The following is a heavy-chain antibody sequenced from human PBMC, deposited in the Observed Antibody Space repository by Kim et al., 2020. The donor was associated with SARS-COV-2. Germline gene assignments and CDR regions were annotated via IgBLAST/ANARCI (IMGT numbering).Heavy chain of an antibody. V-gene: IGHV3-30*18. CDR2: IEYDGNNY. CDR1: GFTFSYYG. J-gene: IGHJ5*02. CDR3: AKDFGHSYGFYNYFDP. Sequence: GGSLRLSCATSGFTFSYYGMHWLRQAPGKGLEWVALIEYDGNNYYYADSVKGRFIISRDNSKNTVSLQMNSLRAEDTAVYYCAKDFGHSYGFYNYFDPCGQGTLVTVSS. D-gene: IGHD5-18*01.